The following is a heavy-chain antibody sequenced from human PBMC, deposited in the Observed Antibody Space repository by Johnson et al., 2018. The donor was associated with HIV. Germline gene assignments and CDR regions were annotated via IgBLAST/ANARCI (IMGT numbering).Heavy chain of an antibody. V-gene: IGHV3-64*07. CDR1: GFTFSQYA. J-gene: IGHJ3*01. CDR3: AIPYFYDSGDYR. Sequence: VQLVESGGGLVQPGESLRLSCVASGFTFSQYAMHWVRQAPGKGLEYVSAISTTGVSTYYADSVRGRFTISRDNSKNTLYLQMGSLRAEDMAVYYCAIPYFYDSGDYRWGQWTMVTVSS. CDR2: ISTTGVST. D-gene: IGHD3-22*01.